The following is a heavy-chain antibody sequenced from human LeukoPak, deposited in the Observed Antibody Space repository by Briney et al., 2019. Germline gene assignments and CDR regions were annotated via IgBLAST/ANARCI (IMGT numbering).Heavy chain of an antibody. CDR3: ARHSDSSGFYFAY. CDR1: GGSISSYY. D-gene: IGHD3-22*01. CDR2: IYYSGST. Sequence: SETLSLTCTVSGGSISSYYWSWIRQPPGKGLEWIGYIYYSGSTTYNPPLKTRVTISVDTSKNQFSLKLSSVTAADTAVYYCARHSDSSGFYFAYWGQGTLVTVSS. V-gene: IGHV4-59*08. J-gene: IGHJ4*02.